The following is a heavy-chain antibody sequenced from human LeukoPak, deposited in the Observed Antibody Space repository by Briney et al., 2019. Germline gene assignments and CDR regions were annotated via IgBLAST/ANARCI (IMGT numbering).Heavy chain of an antibody. CDR3: ARATDDEFYLYYGMDV. V-gene: IGHV4-34*01. D-gene: IGHD3-16*01. CDR2: ISQSGST. J-gene: IGHJ6*02. CDR1: GGSFSGYY. Sequence: SETLSLTCAVYGGSFSGYYWSWIRQPPGRGLEWIGEISQSGSTNYNPSLKSRITMSVDTSKNQFSLQLRSMTAADTAVYFCARATDDEFYLYYGMDVWGQGTTVTVSS.